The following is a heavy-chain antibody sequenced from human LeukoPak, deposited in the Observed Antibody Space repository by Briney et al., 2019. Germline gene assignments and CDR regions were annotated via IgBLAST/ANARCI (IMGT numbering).Heavy chain of an antibody. V-gene: IGHV1-46*01. CDR1: GFTLTQYY. J-gene: IGHJ4*02. Sequence: GASVKVSCKASGFTLTQYYLHWVRQAPGQGLEFVGMISPSGDSPPYAQKFQDRVTMTRDMSTSTVYMELSNLRSEDTAVYFCPRLVTGSNPADFWGQGTLVTVSS. CDR3: PRLVTGSNPADF. CDR2: ISPSGDSP. D-gene: IGHD1-26*01.